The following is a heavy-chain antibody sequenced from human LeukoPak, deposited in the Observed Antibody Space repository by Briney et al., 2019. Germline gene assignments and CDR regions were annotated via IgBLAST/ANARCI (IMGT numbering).Heavy chain of an antibody. J-gene: IGHJ4*02. CDR3: ARANFLYCSSTTCLFDY. D-gene: IGHD2-2*01. CDR1: GYTFTDYY. CDR2: INPNSGDT. V-gene: IGHV1-2*02. Sequence: VASVKVSCKASGYTFTDYYMHWVRQAPGQGFEWMGWINPNSGDTNYAQKFQGRVTVTRDTSISTAHMELSRLRSDDTAVYYCARANFLYCSSTTCLFDYWGQGTLVIVSS.